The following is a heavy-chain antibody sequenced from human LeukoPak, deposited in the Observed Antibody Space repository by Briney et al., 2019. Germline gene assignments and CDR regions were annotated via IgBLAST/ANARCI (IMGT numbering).Heavy chain of an antibody. CDR2: IYYSGST. CDR1: GGSISSYY. D-gene: IGHD5-18*01. Sequence: SETLSLTCTVSGGSISSYYWSWIRQPPGKRLEWIGYIYYSGSTNYNPSLKSRVTISVDTSKNQFSLKLSSVTAADTAVYYCARGTSRGYSYGKKHHYFDYWGQGTLVTVSS. V-gene: IGHV4-59*12. CDR3: ARGTSRGYSYGKKHHYFDY. J-gene: IGHJ4*02.